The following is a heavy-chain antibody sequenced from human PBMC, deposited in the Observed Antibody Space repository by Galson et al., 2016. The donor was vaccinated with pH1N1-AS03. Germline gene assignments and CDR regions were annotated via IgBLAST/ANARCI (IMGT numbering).Heavy chain of an antibody. Sequence: SLRLSCAVSGFTVSSNYMTWVRQAPGKGLVWLARINGDATTTNYADSVRGRFTISRDNAKNTLHLQMNSLRVEETANYFCAKEGGSSSWFDACDLWGQGTVVTFSS. V-gene: IGHV3-74*01. CDR2: INGDATTT. CDR1: GFTVSSNY. CDR3: AKEGGSSSWFDACDL. D-gene: IGHD6-13*01. J-gene: IGHJ3*01.